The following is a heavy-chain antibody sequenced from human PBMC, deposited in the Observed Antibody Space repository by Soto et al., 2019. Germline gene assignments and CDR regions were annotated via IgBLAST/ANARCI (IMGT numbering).Heavy chain of an antibody. Sequence: QVQLVQSGAEEKKPGASVKVSCKASGYTFTSYAMHWVRQAPGQRLVWMGWMNAGNGNTKFSQQFRGRVTITRDTSASTAYRELSSLRSEDTAVYSCARGSGYYSSDDYWGQGPLVTVSS. CDR1: GYTFTSYA. V-gene: IGHV1-3*05. D-gene: IGHD3-22*01. CDR3: ARGSGYYSSDDY. J-gene: IGHJ4*02. CDR2: MNAGNGNT.